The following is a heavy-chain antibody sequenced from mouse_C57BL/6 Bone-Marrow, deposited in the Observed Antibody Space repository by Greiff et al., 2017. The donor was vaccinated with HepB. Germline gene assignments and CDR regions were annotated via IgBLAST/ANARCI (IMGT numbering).Heavy chain of an antibody. J-gene: IGHJ4*01. CDR3: ASPYYYGSSYDYAMDY. CDR2: IDPANGNT. CDR1: GFNIKNTY. D-gene: IGHD1-1*01. Sequence: EVQGVESVAELVRPGASVKLSCTASGFNIKNTYMHGVKQRPEQGLEWIGRIDPANGNTKYAPKFQGKATITADTSSNTAYLQLSSLTSEDTAIYYCASPYYYGSSYDYAMDYWGQGTSVTVSS. V-gene: IGHV14-3*01.